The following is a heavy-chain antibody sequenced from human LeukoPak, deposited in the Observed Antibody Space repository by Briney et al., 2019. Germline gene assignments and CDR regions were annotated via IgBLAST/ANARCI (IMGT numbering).Heavy chain of an antibody. CDR3: ARDRYCSSTSCYPWFDP. J-gene: IGHJ5*02. CDR2: ISSSSSYI. V-gene: IGHV3-21*01. CDR1: GFTFSSYS. D-gene: IGHD2-2*01. Sequence: NPGGSLRLSCAASGFTFSSYSMKWVRQAPGKGLEWVSSISSSSSYIYYADSVKGRFTISKDNAKTSLYLQMNSLRAEDTAVYYCARDRYCSSTSCYPWFDPWGQGTLVTVSS.